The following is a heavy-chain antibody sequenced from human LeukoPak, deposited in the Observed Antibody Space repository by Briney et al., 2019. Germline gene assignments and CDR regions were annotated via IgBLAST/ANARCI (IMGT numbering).Heavy chain of an antibody. CDR3: ARDGRPKGFPGLDY. Sequence: GGSLRLSCAASGFTVSSNYMSWVRQAPGKGLEWVSVIYSGGSTYYADSAKGRFTISRDSSKNTLYLQMNTLRAEDTAVYYCARDGRPKGFPGLDYWGQGTLVTVSS. J-gene: IGHJ4*02. V-gene: IGHV3-53*01. CDR2: IYSGGST. CDR1: GFTVSSNY. D-gene: IGHD1-1*01.